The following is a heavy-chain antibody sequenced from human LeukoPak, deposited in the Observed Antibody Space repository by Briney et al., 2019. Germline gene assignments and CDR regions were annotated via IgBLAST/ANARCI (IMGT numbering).Heavy chain of an antibody. CDR2: LYHSGST. D-gene: IGHD6-19*01. J-gene: IGHJ3*02. CDR3: ARSDWYLRGDAFDI. CDR1: GGSISSYY. V-gene: IGHV4-59*04. Sequence: PSETLSLTCTVSGGSISSYYWGWFRQPPGKGLEWIGSLYHSGSTFYNPSLKSRITMSLDTSKNPLSLRLDSGTAADTALYLCARSDWYLRGDAFDIWGRGIMVIVSS.